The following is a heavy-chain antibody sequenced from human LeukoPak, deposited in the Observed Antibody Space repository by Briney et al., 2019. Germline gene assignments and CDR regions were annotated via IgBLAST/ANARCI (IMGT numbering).Heavy chain of an antibody. CDR3: ARGIWSRTVSSYYFDY. J-gene: IGHJ4*02. CDR1: GGTFSSYA. Sequence: ASVKVSCKASGGTFSSYAISWVRQAPGQGLEWMGGIIPIFGTANYAQKFQGRVTITADESTSTAYTELSSLRSEDTAVYYCARGIWSRTVSSYYFDYWGQGTLVTVSS. V-gene: IGHV1-69*13. D-gene: IGHD3-3*01. CDR2: IIPIFGTA.